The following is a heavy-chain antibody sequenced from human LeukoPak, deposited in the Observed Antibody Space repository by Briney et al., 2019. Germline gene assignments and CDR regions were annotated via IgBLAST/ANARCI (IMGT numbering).Heavy chain of an antibody. J-gene: IGHJ4*02. CDR2: ISTSGST. CDR3: ARVRSHPRSEGWYSSSRTFDY. CDR1: GGSISSYY. D-gene: IGHD6-13*01. Sequence: SETLSLTCTVSGGSISSYYWSWIRQPAGKGLEWIGRISTSGSTTYNPSLKSRVTISVDTSKNQFSLKLSSVTAADTAVYYCARVRSHPRSEGWYSSSRTFDYWGQGTLVTVSS. V-gene: IGHV4-4*07.